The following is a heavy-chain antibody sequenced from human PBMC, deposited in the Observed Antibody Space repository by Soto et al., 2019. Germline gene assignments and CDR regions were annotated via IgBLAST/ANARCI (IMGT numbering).Heavy chain of an antibody. V-gene: IGHV3-23*01. CDR3: ARDTAGYSYGPSFDY. Sequence: GGSLRLSCAASGFTFSSYAMSWVRQAPGKGLEWVSAISGSGGSTYYADSVKGRFTISRDNSKNTLYLQMNSLRAEDTAVYYCARDTAGYSYGPSFDYWGQGTLVTVSS. D-gene: IGHD5-18*01. CDR2: ISGSGGST. CDR1: GFTFSSYA. J-gene: IGHJ4*02.